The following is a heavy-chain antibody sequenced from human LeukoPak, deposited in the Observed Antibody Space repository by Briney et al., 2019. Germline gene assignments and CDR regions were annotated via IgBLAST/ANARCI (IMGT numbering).Heavy chain of an antibody. CDR3: ARRTRNGMDV. CDR1: GGTFSSYA. CDR2: IIPIFGTA. J-gene: IGHJ6*02. V-gene: IGHV1-69*13. D-gene: IGHD1-14*01. Sequence: SVKVSCKASGGTFSSYAISWVRQAPGQGLEWMGGIIPIFGTANCAQKFQGRVTITADESTSTAYMELSSLRSEDTAVYYCARRTRNGMDVWGQGTTVTVSS.